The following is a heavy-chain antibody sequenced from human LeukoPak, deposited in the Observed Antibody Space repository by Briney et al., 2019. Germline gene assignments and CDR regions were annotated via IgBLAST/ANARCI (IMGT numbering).Heavy chain of an antibody. CDR1: GFTVSGDY. D-gene: IGHD6-19*01. CDR3: AKRDTIGSYYFDY. CDR2: SGRTGGT. V-gene: IGHV3-23*01. J-gene: IGHJ4*02. Sequence: PGGSLRLPCAASGFTVSGDYMTWVRQAPGKGLEWVSASGRTGGTYYSDSVKGRFTISRDNSRNTLYLQMDNLRAEDTAVYYCAKRDTIGSYYFDYWGQGTLVTVSS.